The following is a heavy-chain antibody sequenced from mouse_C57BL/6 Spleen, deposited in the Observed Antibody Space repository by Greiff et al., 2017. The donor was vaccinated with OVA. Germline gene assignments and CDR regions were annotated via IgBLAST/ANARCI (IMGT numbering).Heavy chain of an antibody. CDR1: GYTFTSYW. V-gene: IGHV1-55*01. CDR2: IYPGSGST. J-gene: IGHJ1*03. Sequence: QVQLQQPGAELVKPGASVKLSCKASGYTFTSYWITWVKQRPGQGLEWIGDIYPGSGSTNYNEKFKSKATLTVDTSSSTAYMQLSSLTSEDSAVYYCARGTTVVAKDFDVWGTGTTVTVSS. CDR3: ARGTTVVAKDFDV. D-gene: IGHD1-1*01.